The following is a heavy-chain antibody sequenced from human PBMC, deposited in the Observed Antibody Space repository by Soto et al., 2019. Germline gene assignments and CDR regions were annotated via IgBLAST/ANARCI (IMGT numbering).Heavy chain of an antibody. J-gene: IGHJ3*02. CDR1: GYTFTSYA. Sequence: ASVEVSCKASGYTFTSYAMRCVRQAPGQRLEWMGWINAGNGNTKYSQKFQGRVTITRDTSASTAYMELSSLRSEDTAVYYCARDFIRGSSVLGAFDIRGQGTMVTVSS. D-gene: IGHD2-2*01. CDR2: INAGNGNT. CDR3: ARDFIRGSSVLGAFDI. V-gene: IGHV1-3*01.